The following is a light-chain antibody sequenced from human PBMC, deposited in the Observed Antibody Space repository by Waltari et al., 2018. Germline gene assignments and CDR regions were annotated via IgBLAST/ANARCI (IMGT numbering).Light chain of an antibody. Sequence: EIVLTQSPDILSLSPGEGATLSCRASQSVGSNLAWYQQRPGQAPRLVISGASTRATDIPARFSASASGTEFTLTITALQSEDFAVYYCQQYQNWPRTFGQGTRVEIK. CDR2: GAS. CDR3: QQYQNWPRT. J-gene: IGKJ4*01. V-gene: IGKV3-15*01. CDR1: QSVGSN.